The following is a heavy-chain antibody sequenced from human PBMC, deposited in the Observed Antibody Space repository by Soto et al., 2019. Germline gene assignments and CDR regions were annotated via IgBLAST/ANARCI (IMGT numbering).Heavy chain of an antibody. CDR3: ATGYSSGRFDY. CDR2: INWNGGST. CDR1: GLTFNNYG. V-gene: IGHV3-20*01. D-gene: IGHD5-18*01. J-gene: IGHJ4*02. Sequence: GGSLRLSCSASGLTFNNYGMGWVRQAPGKGLEWVSGINWNGGSTGYADSVKGRFTISRDNAQNSLYLQMNSLRVEDTALYHCATGYSSGRFDYWGQGTLVTVSS.